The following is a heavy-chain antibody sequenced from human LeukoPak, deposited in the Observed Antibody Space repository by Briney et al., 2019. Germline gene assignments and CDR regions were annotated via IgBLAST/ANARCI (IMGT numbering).Heavy chain of an antibody. CDR3: ARARGLPGATVTSSRYYYYYGMDV. V-gene: IGHV1-18*01. D-gene: IGHD4-17*01. CDR2: ISAYNGNT. J-gene: IGHJ6*02. Sequence: ASVKVSCKASGYTFTSYGISWVRQAPGQGLEWMGWISAYNGNTNYAQKLQGRVTMTTDTSTSTAYMELRSLRSDDTAVYNCARARGLPGATVTSSRYYYYYGMDVWGQGTTVTVSS. CDR1: GYTFTSYG.